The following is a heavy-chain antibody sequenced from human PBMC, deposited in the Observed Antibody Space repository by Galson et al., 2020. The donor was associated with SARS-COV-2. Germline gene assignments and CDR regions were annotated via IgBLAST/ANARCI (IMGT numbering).Heavy chain of an antibody. CDR1: GYTFTDYA. D-gene: IGHD3-16*01. J-gene: IGHJ4*02. V-gene: IGHV1-3*04. CDR2: INTDKGDT. Sequence: ASVKVSCKASGYTFTDYAMHWVRQDPGQRLEWMGWINTDKGDTKYSQKFQGRVTFSRDTSASTAYMELSSLTSEDTAVYYCAKVAEPIYYDFNGYPDYWGQGTLVTVSS. CDR3: AKVAEPIYYDFNGYPDY.